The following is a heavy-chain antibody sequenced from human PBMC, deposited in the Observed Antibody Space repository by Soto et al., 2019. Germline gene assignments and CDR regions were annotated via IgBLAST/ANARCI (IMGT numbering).Heavy chain of an antibody. CDR1: GGSISSSNYY. V-gene: IGHV4-39*01. D-gene: IGHD2-15*01. Sequence: PSETLSLTCTVSGGSISSSNYYWGWIRQPPGKGLEWIGSIYYSGSTYYNPSLKSRVTISVDTSKNQFSLKLSSVTAADTAVYYCASWWAIKGYFTYWGQGSLVTVSS. CDR2: IYYSGST. J-gene: IGHJ4*02. CDR3: ASWWAIKGYFTY.